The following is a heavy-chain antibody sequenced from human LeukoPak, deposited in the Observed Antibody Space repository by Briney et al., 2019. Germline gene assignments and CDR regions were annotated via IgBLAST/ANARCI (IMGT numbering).Heavy chain of an antibody. J-gene: IGHJ3*01. D-gene: IGHD3-16*01. CDR3: ARTFFSGRFDGFDL. CDR2: ISYDGTNK. CDR1: GFTFSSYA. V-gene: IGHV3-30-3*01. Sequence: PGGSLRLSCAACGFTFSSYASQWVRQAPGKGLEWLALISYDGTNKYYADSVKGRFTISRDNSKNTLSLQMNSLRAEDTAVYYCARTFFSGRFDGFDLWGQGRMVTVSS.